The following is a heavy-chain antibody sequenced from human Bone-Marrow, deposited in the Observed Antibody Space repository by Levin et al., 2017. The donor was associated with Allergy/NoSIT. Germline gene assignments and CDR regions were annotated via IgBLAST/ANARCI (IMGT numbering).Heavy chain of an antibody. D-gene: IGHD5-24*01. CDR2: LYYNGNT. CDR1: GGSISGFY. Sequence: SETLSLTCTVSGGSISGFYYSWIRQPPGQGLEWIGSLYYNGNTAYNPSLKSRVTISAVTSENQVSLRLSYVTTADTAIYYCARGLDAYKTGYWGQGILVTVSS. V-gene: IGHV4-59*01. J-gene: IGHJ4*02. CDR3: ARGLDAYKTGY.